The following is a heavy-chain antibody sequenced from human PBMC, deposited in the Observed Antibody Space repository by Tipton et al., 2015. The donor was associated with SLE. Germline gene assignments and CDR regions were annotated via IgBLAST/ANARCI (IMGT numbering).Heavy chain of an antibody. CDR2: IYNSGSA. D-gene: IGHD3-16*02. Sequence: TLSLTCTVSGASISSGGYYWSWIRQHPGEGLEWIGYIYNSGSAHYNASLKGRLTISVDTSKNQFSLTLSSVTAADTAVYYCAQAHLWGSYRYASDIWGQGTMVTVSS. V-gene: IGHV4-31*03. CDR1: GASISSGGYY. CDR3: AQAHLWGSYRYASDI. J-gene: IGHJ3*02.